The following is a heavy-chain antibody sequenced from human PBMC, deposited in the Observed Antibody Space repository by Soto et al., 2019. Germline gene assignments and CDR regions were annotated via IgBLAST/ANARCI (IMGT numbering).Heavy chain of an antibody. V-gene: IGHV4-59*01. CDR2: VYHNGRT. CDR3: AREDRISAPGGIWFHP. J-gene: IGHJ5*02. D-gene: IGHD6-13*01. CDR1: GGSIDNYY. Sequence: SETLSLTCNVSGGSIDNYYWTWIRQAPGKGLEWIGYVYHNGRTSYNPSLKSRVSISVDRSKNQFSLNLSSVTAADTAVYYCAREDRISAPGGIWFHPWCQGTLVTVSS.